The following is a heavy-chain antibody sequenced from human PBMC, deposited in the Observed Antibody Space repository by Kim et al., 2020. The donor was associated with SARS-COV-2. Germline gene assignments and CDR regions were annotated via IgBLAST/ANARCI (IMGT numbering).Heavy chain of an antibody. CDR1: GDTFTSDY. Sequence: ASVKVYCKASGDTFTSDYMPWARQAPGQWLEWRGIINPSGVSTSYAQKYQGRVNMTRDTSTSTVYMELSSLRSEDTAVYYCARDACSVGYCSGGSCCYYYGMDVWGQGNTVTVSS. CDR2: INPSGVST. CDR3: ARDACSVGYCSGGSCCYYYGMDV. V-gene: IGHV1-46*01. J-gene: IGHJ6*02. D-gene: IGHD2-15*01.